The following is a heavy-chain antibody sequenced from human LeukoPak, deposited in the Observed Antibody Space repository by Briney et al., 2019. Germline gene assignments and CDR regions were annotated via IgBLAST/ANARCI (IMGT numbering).Heavy chain of an antibody. D-gene: IGHD4-17*01. CDR2: IIPVLGIA. CDR1: GGTFSTYA. J-gene: IGHJ4*02. V-gene: IGHV1-69*04. CDR3: ARSDSGDERFDY. Sequence: SXVKVSCKASGGTFSTYAITWVRQAPGPGLEGMGRIIPVLGIANYAQKFQGRVTITADKSTSTAYMDLSSLRSDDTAVYYCARSDSGDERFDYWGQGTLVTVSS.